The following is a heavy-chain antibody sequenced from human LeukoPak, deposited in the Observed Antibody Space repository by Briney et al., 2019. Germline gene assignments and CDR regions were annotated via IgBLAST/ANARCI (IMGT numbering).Heavy chain of an antibody. D-gene: IGHD5-18*01. J-gene: IGHJ3*02. CDR1: GYSFTSYW. CDR3: AKRGTAKSFDI. CDR2: IYPGDSET. V-gene: IGHV5-51*01. Sequence: GESLKISCKGSGYSFTSYWIGWVRQMPGKGLEWMGIIYPGDSETKYSPSFQGQVTISVDKSISTAYLQWNSLKASDTAMYYCAKRGTAKSFDIWGQGTMVTVSS.